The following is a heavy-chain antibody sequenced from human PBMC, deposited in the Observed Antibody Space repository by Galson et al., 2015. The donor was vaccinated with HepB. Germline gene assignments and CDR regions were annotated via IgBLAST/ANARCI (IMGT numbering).Heavy chain of an antibody. J-gene: IGHJ4*02. Sequence: PALVKPTQTLTLTCTFSEFSLSTAGVGVGWIRQPPGKALEWLAVIYWDEDKRYSPSLKSRLTITKDTSKNQVVLSMTNMDPEDSAVYYCARGADYYDSSGYGDFFDHWGQGTLVTVSS. CDR2: IYWDEDK. CDR1: EFSLSTAGVG. V-gene: IGHV2-5*02. D-gene: IGHD3-22*01. CDR3: ARGADYYDSSGYGDFFDH.